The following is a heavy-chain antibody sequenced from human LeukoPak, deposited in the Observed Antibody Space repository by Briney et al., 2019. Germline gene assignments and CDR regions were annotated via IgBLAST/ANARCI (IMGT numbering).Heavy chain of an antibody. V-gene: IGHV3-21*01. Sequence: GGSLRLSCAASGFTFSSYSMNWVRQAPGKGLEWVSSISSSSSYIYYADSVKGRFTISRDNAKNSLYLQMNSLRAEDTAVYYCASAVVVAAVGGGFDYWGQGTLVIVSS. CDR1: GFTFSSYS. CDR3: ASAVVVAAVGGGFDY. CDR2: ISSSSSYI. J-gene: IGHJ4*02. D-gene: IGHD2-15*01.